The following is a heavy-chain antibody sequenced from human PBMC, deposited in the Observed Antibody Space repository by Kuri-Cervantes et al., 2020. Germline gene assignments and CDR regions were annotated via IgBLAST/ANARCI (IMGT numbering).Heavy chain of an antibody. V-gene: IGHV3-30*10. J-gene: IGHJ4*02. CDR1: GFTFSSYA. Sequence: GGSLRLSCAASGFTFSSYAFHWLRQAPGKGLEWLAFISHEYDYKHYTDSVKGRFTISRDNSKSTLYLQMNSLRAEDTAVYYCARGYCSSTSCYIDYWGQGTLVTVSS. CDR2: ISHEYDYK. D-gene: IGHD2-2*02. CDR3: ARGYCSSTSCYIDY.